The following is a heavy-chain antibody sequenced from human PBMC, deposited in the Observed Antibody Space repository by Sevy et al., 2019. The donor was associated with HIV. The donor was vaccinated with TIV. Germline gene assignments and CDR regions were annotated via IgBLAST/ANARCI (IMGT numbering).Heavy chain of an antibody. CDR1: GFTFSSYA. CDR2: ISGSGGST. Sequence: GGSLRLSCAASGFTFSSYAMSWVRQAPGKGLEWISAISGSGGSTYYADSVMGRFTSSRDNSKNTLYLQMNSLRAEDTAVYYCAKDRFATVTTSFDYWGQGTLVTVSS. V-gene: IGHV3-23*01. D-gene: IGHD4-17*01. J-gene: IGHJ4*02. CDR3: AKDRFATVTTSFDY.